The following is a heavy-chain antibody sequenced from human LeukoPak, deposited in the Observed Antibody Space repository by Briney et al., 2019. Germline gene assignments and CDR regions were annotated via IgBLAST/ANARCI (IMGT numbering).Heavy chain of an antibody. J-gene: IGHJ4*02. CDR3: ARVEQWLEY. D-gene: IGHD6-19*01. Sequence: PSEALSLTCAVYGGSFSGYYWSWIRQPPGKGLEWIGEINHSGSTNYNPSLKSRVTISVDTSKNQFSLKLSSATAAHTAVYYCARVEQWLEYWGQGTLVTVSS. CDR1: GGSFSGYY. CDR2: INHSGST. V-gene: IGHV4-34*01.